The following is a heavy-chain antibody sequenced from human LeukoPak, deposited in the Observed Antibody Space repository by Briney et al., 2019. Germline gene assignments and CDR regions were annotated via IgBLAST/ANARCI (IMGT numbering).Heavy chain of an antibody. D-gene: IGHD2-15*01. CDR3: ARPTWLGYFSGANCYRDY. CDR2: IGGSGSPI. CDR1: GFTFSDCY. J-gene: IGHJ4*02. Sequence: GGSLRLSCAASGFTFSDCYMSWIRQAPGKGLEWVSYIGGSGSPIYYADSVKGRFTLSRDNAKNSLYLHMNSLRVEDTAVYYCARPTWLGYFSGANCYRDYWSQGTLVTVSS. V-gene: IGHV3-11*04.